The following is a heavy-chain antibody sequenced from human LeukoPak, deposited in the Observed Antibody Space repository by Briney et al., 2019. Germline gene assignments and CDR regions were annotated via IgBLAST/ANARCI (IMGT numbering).Heavy chain of an antibody. Sequence: PGRSLRLSCEAYGFSLNSYRMHWVRQAPGEGPVWVSRISVDGRSTAYADPVKGRFTISRDNAKNTLYLGMNSLRADDTAVYYCAREGYSTGWYFFDNWGRGTRVTVSS. CDR3: AREGYSTGWYFFDN. CDR1: GFSLNSYR. CDR2: ISVDGRST. V-gene: IGHV3-74*03. J-gene: IGHJ4*02. D-gene: IGHD6-13*01.